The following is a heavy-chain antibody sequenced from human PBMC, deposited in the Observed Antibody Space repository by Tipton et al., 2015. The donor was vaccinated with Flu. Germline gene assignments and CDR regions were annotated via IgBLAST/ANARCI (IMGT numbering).Heavy chain of an antibody. CDR2: ISSDGGVT. CDR3: ARAIAAVDSY. CDR1: GFTFSTYW. V-gene: IGHV3-74*01. J-gene: IGHJ4*02. Sequence: SLRLSCAASGFTFSTYWMHWVRQAPGKGLVWVSRISSDGGVTNYADSMKGRFSISRDNAKNTLYLQMISVRVEDTAVYYCARAIAAVDSYWGQGTLVTVSA. D-gene: IGHD6-13*01.